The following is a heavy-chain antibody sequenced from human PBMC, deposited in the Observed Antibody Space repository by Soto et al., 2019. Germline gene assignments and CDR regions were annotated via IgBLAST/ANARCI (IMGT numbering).Heavy chain of an antibody. CDR3: ARGGESSGYYFDY. J-gene: IGHJ4*02. V-gene: IGHV1-3*01. Sequence: ASVDVSCESSGYTFTRYAMHWVRQAPGQRLEWMGWINAGNGNTKYSQKFQGRVTITRDTSASTAYMELSSLRSEDTAVYYCARGGESSGYYFDYWGQGTLVTVSS. CDR1: GYTFTRYA. D-gene: IGHD3-22*01. CDR2: INAGNGNT.